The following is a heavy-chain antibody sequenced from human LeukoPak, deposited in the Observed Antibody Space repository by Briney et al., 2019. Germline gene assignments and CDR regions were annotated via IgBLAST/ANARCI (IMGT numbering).Heavy chain of an antibody. D-gene: IGHD2-2*01. CDR1: RFTFDDYA. J-gene: IGHJ4*02. CDR2: ISWNSGSI. V-gene: IGHV3-9*01. Sequence: PGGSLRLSCAASRFTFDDYAMHWVRQAPGKGLEWVSGISWNSGSIGYADSVKGRFTISRDNAKNSLYLQMNSLRAEDTAVYYCARGSGSSTSCYYWGQGTLVTVSS. CDR3: ARGSGSSTSCYY.